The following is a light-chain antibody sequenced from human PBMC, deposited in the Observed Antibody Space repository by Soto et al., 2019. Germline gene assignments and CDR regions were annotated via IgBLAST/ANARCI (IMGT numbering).Light chain of an antibody. Sequence: EIVMTHSPATLSVSPGEIATLFFRAIQSISNKLAWYQQKPVQAPRLIINGASRRAPGIPGRFSGAGSGTEFTLTISSLQSEDFAVYYCQQSNNWPPITFGQGTRLENK. CDR3: QQSNNWPPIT. J-gene: IGKJ5*01. CDR2: GAS. V-gene: IGKV3-15*01. CDR1: QSISNK.